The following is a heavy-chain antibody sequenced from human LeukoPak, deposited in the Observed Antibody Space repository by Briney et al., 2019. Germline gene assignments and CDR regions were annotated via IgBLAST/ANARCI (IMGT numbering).Heavy chain of an antibody. CDR1: GYTFTDYY. V-gene: IGHV1-2*06. Sequence: EASVKVSCKASGYTFTDYYIHWVRQAPGQGLEWMGRINPNSGGTNYAQKFQGRVTMTRDTPINTAYMELSRLRSDDTAVYYCATTFDYGDFYWGQGTLVTVSS. CDR2: INPNSGGT. J-gene: IGHJ4*02. CDR3: ATTFDYGDFY. D-gene: IGHD4-17*01.